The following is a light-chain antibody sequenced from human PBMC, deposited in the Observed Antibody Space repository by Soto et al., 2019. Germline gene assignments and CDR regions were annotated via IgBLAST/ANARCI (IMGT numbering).Light chain of an antibody. J-gene: IGKJ2*01. CDR1: QSVSSN. CDR2: GAS. CDR3: QQYNNWPPYT. Sequence: EIVMTQSPATLSVSPGERATLSCRASQSVSSNLAWYQQKPGQSPRLLIYGASTRATGVPARFSGSGSGTEFTLTISSLQSEDFAVHYCQQYNNWPPYTFGQGTNLEI. V-gene: IGKV3-15*01.